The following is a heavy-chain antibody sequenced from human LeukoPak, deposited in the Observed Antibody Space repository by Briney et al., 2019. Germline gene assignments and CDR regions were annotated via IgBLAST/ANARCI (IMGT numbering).Heavy chain of an antibody. D-gene: IGHD6-13*01. CDR3: ARGRAAAGKLDY. J-gene: IGHJ4*02. Sequence: SETLSLTCTVSGGSISSYYGSWIRQPAGKGLEWIGRIYTSGSTNYNPSLKSRVTMSVDTSKNQFSLKLSSVTAADTAVYYCARGRAAAGKLDYWGQGTLVTVSS. CDR1: GGSISSYY. V-gene: IGHV4-4*07. CDR2: IYTSGST.